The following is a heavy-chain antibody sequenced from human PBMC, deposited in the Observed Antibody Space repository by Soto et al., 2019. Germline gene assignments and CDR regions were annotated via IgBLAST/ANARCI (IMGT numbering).Heavy chain of an antibody. CDR1: GFTFSSYG. D-gene: IGHD6-13*01. J-gene: IGHJ4*02. CDR2: ISYDGSNK. CDR3: AKGTYVAAAAGMVFDY. Sequence: QVQLVESGGGVVQPGRSLRLSCAASGFTFSSYGMHWVRQAPGKGLEWVAVISYDGSNKYYADSVKGRFTISRDNSKNTLYLQMNSLRAEDTAVYYCAKGTYVAAAAGMVFDYWGQGTLVTVSS. V-gene: IGHV3-30*18.